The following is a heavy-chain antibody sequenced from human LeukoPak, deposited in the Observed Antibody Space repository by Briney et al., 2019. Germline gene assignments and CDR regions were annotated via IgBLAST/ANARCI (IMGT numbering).Heavy chain of an antibody. J-gene: IGHJ4*02. Sequence: GGSLRLSCAASGFTFSGSAMHWVRQASGKGLEWVGRIRSKANSYATAYAASVKGRFTISRDDSKNTAYLQMNSLKTEDTAVYYCTRSEEYYYDSSGFDFDYWGQGTLVTVSS. D-gene: IGHD3-22*01. CDR3: TRSEEYYYDSSGFDFDY. V-gene: IGHV3-73*01. CDR1: GFTFSGSA. CDR2: IRSKANSYAT.